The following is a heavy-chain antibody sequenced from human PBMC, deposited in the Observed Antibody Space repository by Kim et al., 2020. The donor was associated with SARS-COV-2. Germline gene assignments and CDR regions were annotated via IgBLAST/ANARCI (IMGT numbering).Heavy chain of an antibody. CDR2: GT. J-gene: IGHJ6*02. Sequence: GTNYAQKFQGRVTMTRDTSISTAYMELSRLRSDDTAVYYCARDLLGGMDVWGQGTTVTVSS. V-gene: IGHV1-2*02. CDR3: ARDLLGGMDV.